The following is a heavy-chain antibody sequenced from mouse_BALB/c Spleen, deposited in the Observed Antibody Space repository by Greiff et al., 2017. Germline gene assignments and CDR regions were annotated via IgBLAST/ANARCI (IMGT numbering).Heavy chain of an antibody. D-gene: IGHD1-1*01. J-gene: IGHJ2*01. V-gene: IGHV2-4*02. Sequence: QVQLQQSGPGLVQPSQRLSITCTVSGFSLTSYGVHWVRQSPGKGLEWLGVICSGGGTDYNAAFISRLSTSKDNSKCQVFFKMHSLQADDTAIDYCAREGVTTVPFDYWGQGTTLTVSS. CDR1: GFSLTSYG. CDR2: ICSGGGT. CDR3: AREGVTTVPFDY.